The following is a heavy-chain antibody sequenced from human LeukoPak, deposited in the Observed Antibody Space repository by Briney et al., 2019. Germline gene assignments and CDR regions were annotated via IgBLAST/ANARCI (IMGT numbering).Heavy chain of an antibody. Sequence: GRSLRLSCAASGFTFSSYGMHWVRQAPGKGLEWVAVISYDGSETYYPDSVKGRFTISRDNFKNTLYLQMSSLRVEDTAVYYCAKGFTGSSGWYRDTWGQGTLVTVSS. CDR3: AKGFTGSSGWYRDT. CDR2: ISYDGSET. V-gene: IGHV3-30*18. CDR1: GFTFSSYG. J-gene: IGHJ4*02. D-gene: IGHD6-19*01.